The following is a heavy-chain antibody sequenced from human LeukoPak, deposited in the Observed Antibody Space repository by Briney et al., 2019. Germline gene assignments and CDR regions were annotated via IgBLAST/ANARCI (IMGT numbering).Heavy chain of an antibody. J-gene: IGHJ4*02. V-gene: IGHV1-46*01. CDR1: GYTFTSYY. Sequence: ASVKVSCKASGYTFTSYYMHWVRQAPGQGLEWMGIINPSGGSTSYAQKLQGRVTMTTDTSTTTAYMELRSLRSDDTAVYYCARVLYSNFEDYFDFWGQGTLVTVSS. D-gene: IGHD4-11*01. CDR2: INPSGGST. CDR3: ARVLYSNFEDYFDF.